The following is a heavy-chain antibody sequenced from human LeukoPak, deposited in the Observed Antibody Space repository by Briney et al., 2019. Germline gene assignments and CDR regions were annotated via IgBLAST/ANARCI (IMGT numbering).Heavy chain of an antibody. CDR3: AIVGATGAFDP. J-gene: IGHJ5*02. CDR2: IYSGDRT. Sequence: GGSLRLSCAASGLIVSSNYMGWVRQAPGKGLEWVSLIYSGDRTYYADSVKGRFTISRDNYKNTLYLQMNSLRAEDTAVYYCAIVGATGAFDPWGQGTLVTVSS. V-gene: IGHV3-66*01. CDR1: GLIVSSNY. D-gene: IGHD1-26*01.